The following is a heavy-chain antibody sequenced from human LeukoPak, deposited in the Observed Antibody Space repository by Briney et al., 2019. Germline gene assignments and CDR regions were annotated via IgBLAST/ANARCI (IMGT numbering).Heavy chain of an antibody. Sequence: GGSLRLSCAASGFTFSSYSMNRVRQAPGKGLEWVSSISSISSYIYYADSVKGRFTISRDNAKNSLYLQMNSLRAEDTAVYYCARDPTPRYCSGGSCYTHYGMDVWGQGTTVTVSS. V-gene: IGHV3-21*01. CDR1: GFTFSSYS. CDR3: ARDPTPRYCSGGSCYTHYGMDV. D-gene: IGHD2-15*01. CDR2: ISSISSYI. J-gene: IGHJ6*02.